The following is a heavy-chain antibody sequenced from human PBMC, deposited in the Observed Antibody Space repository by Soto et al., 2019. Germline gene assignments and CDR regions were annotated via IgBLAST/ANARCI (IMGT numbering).Heavy chain of an antibody. CDR1: GFTFSSYA. Sequence: QVQLVESGGGVVQPGRSLRLSCAASGFTFSSYAMHWVRQDPGEGLEWVAVISYDGSNKYYADSVKGRFTISRDNSKNTLYLQMNSLRAEDTAVYYCARGGSGIQNYYYGMDVWGQGTTVTVSS. CDR2: ISYDGSNK. V-gene: IGHV3-30-3*01. D-gene: IGHD3-10*01. J-gene: IGHJ6*02. CDR3: ARGGSGIQNYYYGMDV.